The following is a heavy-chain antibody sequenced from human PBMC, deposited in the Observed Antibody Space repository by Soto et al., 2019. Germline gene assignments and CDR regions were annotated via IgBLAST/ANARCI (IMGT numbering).Heavy chain of an antibody. CDR3: ARDRLEYYGSGSTSLYYYYGMDV. J-gene: IGHJ6*02. D-gene: IGHD3-10*01. V-gene: IGHV1-69*13. CDR2: IIPIFGTA. Sequence: GASVKVSCKASGGTFSSYAISWVRQAPGQGLEWMGGIIPIFGTANYAQKFQGRVTITADESTSTAYMELSSLRSEDTAVYYCARDRLEYYGSGSTSLYYYYGMDVWGQGTTVTAP. CDR1: GGTFSSYA.